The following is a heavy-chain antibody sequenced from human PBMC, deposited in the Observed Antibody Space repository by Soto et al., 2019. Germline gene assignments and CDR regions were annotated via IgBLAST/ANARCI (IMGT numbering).Heavy chain of an antibody. D-gene: IGHD3-22*01. Sequence: RRSYAACGVTVSSSRRNSVHQATGKGLEWILYISSSSTIFYTDSVKGRFTVSRDNAKNSLYLQMNSLRVDNTAVYYCARPTDYYDSSRPSGYWVQGALDTVSS. J-gene: IGHJ4*02. CDR1: GVTVSSSR. CDR3: ARPTDYYDSSRPSGY. V-gene: IGHV3-48*01. CDR2: ISSSSTI.